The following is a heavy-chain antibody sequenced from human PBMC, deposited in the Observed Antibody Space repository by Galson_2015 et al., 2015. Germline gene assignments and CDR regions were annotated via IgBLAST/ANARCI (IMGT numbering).Heavy chain of an antibody. CDR2: ISYDGSNK. D-gene: IGHD2-2*01. CDR1: GFTFSSYA. V-gene: IGHV3-30*01. Sequence: SLRLSCAASGFTFSSYAMHWVRQAPGKGLEWVAVISYDGSNKYYADSVKGRFTISRDNSKNTLYLQMNSLRAEDTAVYYCARTWCSSTSCSYTSSGVDYWGQGTLVTVSS. CDR3: ARTWCSSTSCSYTSSGVDY. J-gene: IGHJ4*02.